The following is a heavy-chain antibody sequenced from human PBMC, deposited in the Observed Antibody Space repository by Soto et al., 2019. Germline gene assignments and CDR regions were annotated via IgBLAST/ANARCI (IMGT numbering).Heavy chain of an antibody. J-gene: IGHJ6*02. V-gene: IGHV1-18*01. CDR3: AREGYYSGSGSYSPPRYYGMDV. Sequence: QVQLVQSGAEVKKPGASVKVSCKASGYTFTNYGITWVRQAPGQGLEWMGWISDYNGNTYYGKKFEGRVTMTTDTSQRTAYMELKRLRPDDTAVYYCAREGYYSGSGSYSPPRYYGMDVWGQGTTVTVSS. D-gene: IGHD3-10*01. CDR1: GYTFTNYG. CDR2: ISDYNGNT.